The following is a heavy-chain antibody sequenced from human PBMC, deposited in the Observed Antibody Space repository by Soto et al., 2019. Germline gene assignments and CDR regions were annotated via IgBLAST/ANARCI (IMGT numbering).Heavy chain of an antibody. V-gene: IGHV2-5*02. CDR2: VYWDDDK. J-gene: IGHJ4*02. CDR3: ATLTADF. CDR1: GFSLTTGVG. Sequence: ITLEESGPTLVKPTETLTLTCTFSGFSLTTGVGVGWVRQPPGKALEWLALVYWDDDKHYTQSLMSRLTITKDISKGQVVLTMTNMDPVDTATYYCATLTADFWGPGTLVTVSS.